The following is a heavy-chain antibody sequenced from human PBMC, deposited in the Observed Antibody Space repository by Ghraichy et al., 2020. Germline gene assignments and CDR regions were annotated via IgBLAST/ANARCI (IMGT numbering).Heavy chain of an antibody. Sequence: GESLNISCAASGFTFGSNWMTWVRQALGKGLEWVGNIKQDGSEKYYVGSVKGRFSISRDNAKNSLYLQMNSLRDEDTAVYYCARAVHRVGPYLDYWGQGSLVTVSS. V-gene: IGHV3-7*01. D-gene: IGHD1-26*01. J-gene: IGHJ4*02. CDR1: GFTFGSNW. CDR3: ARAVHRVGPYLDY. CDR2: IKQDGSEK.